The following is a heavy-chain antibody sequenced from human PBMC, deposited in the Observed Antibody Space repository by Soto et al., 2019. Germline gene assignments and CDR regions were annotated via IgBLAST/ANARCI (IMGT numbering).Heavy chain of an antibody. CDR3: ARRSVLRYFDWSYYYYGMDV. CDR1: GGSISSGDYY. Sequence: QVQLQESDPGLVKPSQTLSLTCTVSGGSISSGDYYWSWIRQPPGKGLEWIGYIYYSGSTYYNPSLKSRVTISVDTSKNQFSLKLSSVTAADTAVYYCARRSVLRYFDWSYYYYGMDVWGQGTTVTVSS. J-gene: IGHJ6*02. D-gene: IGHD3-9*01. CDR2: IYYSGST. V-gene: IGHV4-30-4*01.